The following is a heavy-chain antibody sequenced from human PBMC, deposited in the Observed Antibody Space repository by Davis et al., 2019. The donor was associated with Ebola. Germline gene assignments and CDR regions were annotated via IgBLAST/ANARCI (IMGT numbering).Heavy chain of an antibody. CDR3: ARTNVVVVAATLYYYYGMDV. CDR2: IRSKANSYAT. J-gene: IGHJ6*02. V-gene: IGHV3-73*01. Sequence: PGGSLRLSCAASGFTFSGSAMHWVRQASGKGLEWVGRIRSKANSYATAYAASVKGRFTISRDDSKNTAYLQMNSLRAEDTAVYYCARTNVVVVAATLYYYYGMDVWGQGTTVTVSS. CDR1: GFTFSGSA. D-gene: IGHD2-15*01.